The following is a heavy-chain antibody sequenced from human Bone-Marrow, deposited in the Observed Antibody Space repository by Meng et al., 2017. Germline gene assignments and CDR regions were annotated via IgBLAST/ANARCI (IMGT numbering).Heavy chain of an antibody. J-gene: IGHJ4*02. D-gene: IGHD3-10*01. CDR2: INHSGST. CDR3: TGEHWGFGEVPPYFDY. CDR1: GGSFSAYY. Sequence: SETLSLTCAVYGGSFSAYYWSWIGQPPGKGLEWIGEINHSGSTNYNPSLKSRVTLSVDTSKNQISLKLNSMAAADTAVYCCTGEHWGFGEVPPYFDYWGQGTLVTVSS. V-gene: IGHV4-34*01.